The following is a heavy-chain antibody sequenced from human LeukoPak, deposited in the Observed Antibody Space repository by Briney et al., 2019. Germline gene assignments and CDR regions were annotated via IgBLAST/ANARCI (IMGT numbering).Heavy chain of an antibody. J-gene: IGHJ4*02. CDR2: VKHDGTEK. V-gene: IGHV3-7*01. Sequence: GGSLRLSCEASGFTFRGCWMTWVRQAPGKGLDWVANVKHDGTEKFYADSVKGRITISKNNGKNSLYLQMNSPRVENTAIYYCARAGGTSWADYWGQGTLVTVSS. CDR1: GFTFRGCW. CDR3: ARAGGTSWADY. D-gene: IGHD6-13*01.